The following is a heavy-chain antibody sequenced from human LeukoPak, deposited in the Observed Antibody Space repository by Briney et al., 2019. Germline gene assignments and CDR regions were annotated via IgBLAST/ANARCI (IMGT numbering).Heavy chain of an antibody. J-gene: IGHJ4*02. Sequence: SETLSLTCTVSGGSVSSGSYYWSWIRQPPGKGLEWIGYIYYSGSTNYNPPLKSRVTISVDTSKNQFSLKLSSVTAADTAVYYCAGSRLGFDYWGQGTLVTVSS. D-gene: IGHD2-15*01. CDR2: IYYSGST. V-gene: IGHV4-61*01. CDR3: AGSRLGFDY. CDR1: GGSVSSGSYY.